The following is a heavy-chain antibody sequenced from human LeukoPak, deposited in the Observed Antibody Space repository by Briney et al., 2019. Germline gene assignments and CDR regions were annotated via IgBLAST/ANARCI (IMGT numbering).Heavy chain of an antibody. CDR3: AKEGDYYYYGMDV. CDR2: ISGSGGST. CDR1: AFNVSGYT. Sequence: GGSLRLSCAASAFNVSGYTVNWVRQAPGKGLEWVSAISGSGGSTYYADSVKGRFTISRDNSKNTLYLQMNSLRAEDTAVYYCAKEGDYYYYGMDVWGQGTTVTVS. V-gene: IGHV3-23*01. J-gene: IGHJ6*02.